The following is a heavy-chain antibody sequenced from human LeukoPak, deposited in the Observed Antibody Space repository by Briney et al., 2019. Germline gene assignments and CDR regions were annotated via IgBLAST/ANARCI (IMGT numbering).Heavy chain of an antibody. J-gene: IGHJ4*02. V-gene: IGHV4-39*01. CDR1: GGSISSSSCY. CDR3: ARWYSSGWYSDY. D-gene: IGHD6-19*01. CDR2: IHYSGST. Sequence: SETLSPTCTVSGGSISSSSCYWGWIRQPPGKGLEWIVSIHYSGSTYYNPSLKSRVTISLDTSKNQFSLKLSSVTAADTAVYYCARWYSSGWYSDYWGQGTLVTVSS.